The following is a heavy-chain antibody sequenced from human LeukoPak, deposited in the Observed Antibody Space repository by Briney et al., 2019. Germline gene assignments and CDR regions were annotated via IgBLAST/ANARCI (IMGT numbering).Heavy chain of an antibody. J-gene: IGHJ4*02. CDR2: INPNSGGT. Sequence: ASVKVSCKASGYTFTGYYMHWVRQAPGQGLEWMGRINPNSGGTNYAQKFQGRVTMTRDTSISTAYMELSSLRSEDMAVYYCARVPYNWNYEGAYYFDYWGQGTLVTVSS. V-gene: IGHV1-2*06. D-gene: IGHD1-7*01. CDR3: ARVPYNWNYEGAYYFDY. CDR1: GYTFTGYY.